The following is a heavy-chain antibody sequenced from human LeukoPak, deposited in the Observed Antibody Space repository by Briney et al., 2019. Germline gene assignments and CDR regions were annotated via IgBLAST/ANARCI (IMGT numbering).Heavy chain of an antibody. V-gene: IGHV3-23*01. CDR2: LSGSGGST. J-gene: IGHJ4*02. CDR1: GFTFSNYA. Sequence: PGGSLRLSCAVSGFTFSNYAMSWVRQAPGKGLEWVSGLSGSGGSTYYADSVKGRFTVSRDNSKNTLYLQMNSPIAEDTAVYYCAKDIYYDYVWGSYLHWGQGTLVTVAS. CDR3: AKDIYYDYVWGSYLH. D-gene: IGHD3-16*02.